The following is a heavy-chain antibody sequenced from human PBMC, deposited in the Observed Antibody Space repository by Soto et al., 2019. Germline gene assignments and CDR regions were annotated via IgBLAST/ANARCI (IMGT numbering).Heavy chain of an antibody. Sequence: PSETLSLTCAAYGGSFSGYYWTWIRQPPGTGREWIGEINHSGSTNYNPSLKSRVTISVDTSKNQFSLKLTSVTAADTAVYYCARDKITGLFDYWGQGTLVTVS. CDR1: GGSFSGYY. CDR2: INHSGST. V-gene: IGHV4-34*01. D-gene: IGHD2-8*02. CDR3: ARDKITGLFDY. J-gene: IGHJ4*02.